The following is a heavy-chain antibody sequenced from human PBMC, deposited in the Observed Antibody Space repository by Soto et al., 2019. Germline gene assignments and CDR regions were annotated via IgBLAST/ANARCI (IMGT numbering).Heavy chain of an antibody. CDR3: ARGRIVVVPAAPDNDAFDI. CDR1: GGSFSGYY. J-gene: IGHJ3*02. V-gene: IGHV4-34*01. D-gene: IGHD2-2*01. Sequence: QVQLQQWGAGLLKPSETLSLTCAVYGGSFSGYYWSWIRQPPGKGLEWIGEINHSGSTNYNPPLKSRVTISVDTSKNQFSLKLSSVTAADTAVYYCARGRIVVVPAAPDNDAFDIWGQGTMVTVSS. CDR2: INHSGST.